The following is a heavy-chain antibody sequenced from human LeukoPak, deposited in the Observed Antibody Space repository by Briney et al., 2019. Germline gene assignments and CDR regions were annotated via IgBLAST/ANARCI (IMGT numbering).Heavy chain of an antibody. CDR1: GFTFSSYS. V-gene: IGHV3-21*01. CDR3: AREIGYSYGRHFDY. Sequence: GGSLRLSCAASGFTFSSYSMNWVRQAPGKGLEWVSSISSSSYIYYADSVKGRFTISRDNAKNSLYLQMNSLRAEDTAVYYCAREIGYSYGRHFDYWGQGTLVTVSS. D-gene: IGHD5-18*01. CDR2: ISSSSYI. J-gene: IGHJ4*02.